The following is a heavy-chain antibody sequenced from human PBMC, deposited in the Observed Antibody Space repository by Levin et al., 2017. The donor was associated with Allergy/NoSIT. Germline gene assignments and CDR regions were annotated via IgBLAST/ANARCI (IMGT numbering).Heavy chain of an antibody. CDR3: ARGPEI. V-gene: IGHV3-21*01. CDR1: GFTFSIYT. CDR2: ISTNSAYI. J-gene: IGHJ4*02. Sequence: PGESLKISCAASGFTFSIYTMNWVRQAPGKGLEWISFISTNSAYIFYADSVRGRFTISRDNAKRSLYLQIDSLRDDDTAVYYCARGPEIWGQGTPVTVSS.